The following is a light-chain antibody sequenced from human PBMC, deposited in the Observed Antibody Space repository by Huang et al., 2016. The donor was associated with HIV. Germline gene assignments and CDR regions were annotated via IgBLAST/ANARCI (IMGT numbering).Light chain of an antibody. J-gene: IGKJ5*01. V-gene: IGKV3-15*01. Sequence: EIVMTQSPVTLSVSPGERATLSCRASQSVSSNLAWYQQKPGQAPRLLIDGASTRATGIPARFSGSVSGTEFTLTINSLQSEDFAVYFCQQYNNWPPITFGQGTRLEIK. CDR1: QSVSSN. CDR2: GAS. CDR3: QQYNNWPPIT.